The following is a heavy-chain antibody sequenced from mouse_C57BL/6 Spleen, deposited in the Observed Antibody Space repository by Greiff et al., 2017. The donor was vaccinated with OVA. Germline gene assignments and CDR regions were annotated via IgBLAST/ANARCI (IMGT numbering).Heavy chain of an antibody. Sequence: EVQVVESGGGLVKPGGSLKLSCAASGFTFSDYGMHWVRQAPEKGLEWVAYISSGSSTIYYADTVKGRFTISRDNAKNTLFLQMTSLRSEDTAMYYCAKELVAPFAYWGQGTLVTVSA. J-gene: IGHJ3*01. CDR1: GFTFSDYG. CDR3: AKELVAPFAY. V-gene: IGHV5-17*01. D-gene: IGHD1-1*01. CDR2: ISSGSSTI.